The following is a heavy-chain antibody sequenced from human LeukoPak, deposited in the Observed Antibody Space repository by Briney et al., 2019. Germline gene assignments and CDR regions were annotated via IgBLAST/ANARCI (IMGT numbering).Heavy chain of an antibody. D-gene: IGHD7-27*01. CDR2: ISYDGINK. J-gene: IGHJ4*02. CDR3: AEASLDTDWGFFDY. CDR1: GFTFSIYG. Sequence: GRSLRLSCAASGFTFSIYGMFWVRQAPGKGLEWVAVISYDGINKYYADSVKGRFTISRDNSKNTLYMQMNSLRAEDTAVYYCAEASLDTDWGFFDYWGQGTLVTVSS. V-gene: IGHV3-30*18.